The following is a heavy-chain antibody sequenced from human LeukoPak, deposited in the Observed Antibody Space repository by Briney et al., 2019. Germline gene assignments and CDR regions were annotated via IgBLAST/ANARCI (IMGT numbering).Heavy chain of an antibody. J-gene: IGHJ6*02. CDR3: ARALGGQLWLHRGMDV. V-gene: IGHV3-53*01. D-gene: IGHD5-18*01. Sequence: GGSLRLSCAASGFTVSSNYMSWVRQAPGKGLEWVSVIYTGGSTYYAGSVKGRFTTSRDNSKNTLYLQMNSLRAEDTAVYYCARALGGQLWLHRGMDVWGQGTTVTVSS. CDR1: GFTVSSNY. CDR2: IYTGGST.